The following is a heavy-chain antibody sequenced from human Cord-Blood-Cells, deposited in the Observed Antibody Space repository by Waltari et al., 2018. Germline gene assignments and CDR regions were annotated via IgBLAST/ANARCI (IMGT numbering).Heavy chain of an antibody. V-gene: IGHV4-4*02. Sequence: ISSSNWWSWVRQPPGKGLEWIGEIYHSGSTNYNPSLKSRVTISVDKSKNQSSLKLSSVTAADTAVYYCARGILVGATNWFDPWGQGTLVTVSS. J-gene: IGHJ5*02. CDR2: IYHSGST. CDR3: ARGILVGATNWFDP. D-gene: IGHD1-26*01. CDR1: ISSSNW.